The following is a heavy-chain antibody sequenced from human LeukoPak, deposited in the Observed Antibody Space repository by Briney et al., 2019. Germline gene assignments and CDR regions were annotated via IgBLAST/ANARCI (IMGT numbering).Heavy chain of an antibody. CDR3: ARDLAGYNSFDY. CDR2: ISTGGDNT. J-gene: IGHJ4*02. D-gene: IGHD5-24*01. V-gene: IGHV3-21*01. CDR1: GFTFSRYA. Sequence: GGSLRLSCAASGFTFSRYAMNWVRQAPEKGLEWVSYISTGGDNTFYADSLKGRFTISRDNSKDTLYLQMNSLRAEDTAVYYCARDLAGYNSFDYWGQGTLVTVSS.